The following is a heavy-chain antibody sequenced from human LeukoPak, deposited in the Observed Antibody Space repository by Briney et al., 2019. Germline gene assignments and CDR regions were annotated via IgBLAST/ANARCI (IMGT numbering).Heavy chain of an antibody. Sequence: SETLSLTCAVSGVSFSGYYLSWIRQPPGKGLEWVGEINHSGSTNYNPSLKSRVTISVDTYKNQFSLKLSSVTAADTAVYYCARGYSRGYSYALTLYYFDYWGQGTLVTVSS. CDR2: INHSGST. J-gene: IGHJ4*02. D-gene: IGHD5-18*01. CDR3: ARGYSRGYSYALTLYYFDY. CDR1: GVSFSGYY. V-gene: IGHV4-34*01.